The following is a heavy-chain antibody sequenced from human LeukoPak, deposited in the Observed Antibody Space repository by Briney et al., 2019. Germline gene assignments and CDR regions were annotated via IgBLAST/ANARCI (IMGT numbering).Heavy chain of an antibody. J-gene: IGHJ6*03. CDR3: ARSRPQTARGVIFRGYYYYMDV. CDR1: GGSFSGYY. Sequence: PSETLSLTCAVYGGSFSGYYWSWIRQPPGKGLEWIGEINHSGSTNYNPSLKSRVTISVDTSKNQFSLKLSSVTAADTAVYYCARSRPQTARGVIFRGYYYYMDVWGKGTTVTISS. CDR2: INHSGST. V-gene: IGHV4-34*01. D-gene: IGHD3-10*01.